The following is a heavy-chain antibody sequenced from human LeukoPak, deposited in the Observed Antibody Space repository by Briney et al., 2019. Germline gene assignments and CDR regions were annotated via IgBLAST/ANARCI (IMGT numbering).Heavy chain of an antibody. V-gene: IGHV3-23*01. CDR1: GFTFSSYA. J-gene: IGHJ5*02. CDR3: AKDPYSSGRYADNWFDP. D-gene: IGHD6-19*01. CDR2: ISGSGGST. Sequence: GGSLRLSCAASGFTFSSYAMSWVRQAPGKGLEWVSAISGSGGSTYYADSVKGRFTISRDNSKNTLYLQMNSLRAEDTAVYYCAKDPYSSGRYADNWFDPWGQGTLVTVS.